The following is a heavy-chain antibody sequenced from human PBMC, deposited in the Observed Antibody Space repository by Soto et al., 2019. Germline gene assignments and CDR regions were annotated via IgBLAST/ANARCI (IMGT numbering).Heavy chain of an antibody. Sequence: QVQLQESGPGLVKPSGTLSLTCAVSGGYISTSNWWSWVRQTPGKGLEWIGEVYRTGSTNYNPSLEGRLTISVDKSKNQFSLKLTSVTAPDTAVYYCARARATIAAAAIFDCWGQGTLVTVSS. CDR1: GGYISTSNW. J-gene: IGHJ4*02. V-gene: IGHV4-4*02. CDR2: VYRTGST. CDR3: ARARATIAAAAIFDC. D-gene: IGHD6-13*01.